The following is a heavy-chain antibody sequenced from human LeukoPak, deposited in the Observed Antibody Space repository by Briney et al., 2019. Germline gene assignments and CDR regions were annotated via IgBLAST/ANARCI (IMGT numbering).Heavy chain of an antibody. D-gene: IGHD3-22*01. V-gene: IGHV1-8*03. CDR2: MNPNSGNT. CDR1: GYTFTSYD. CDR3: AREDYYDSGSSDD. J-gene: IGHJ4*02. Sequence: ASVKVSCKASGYTFTSYDINWVRQATGQGLEWMGWMNPNSGNTAYAQKFQGRVTITRNTSISTAYMELSSLRSEDTAIYYCAREDYYDSGSSDDWGQGTLVTVSS.